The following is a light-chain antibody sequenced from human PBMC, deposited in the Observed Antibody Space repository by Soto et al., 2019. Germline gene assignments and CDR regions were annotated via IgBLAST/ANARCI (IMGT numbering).Light chain of an antibody. Sequence: QSVLTQPASVSGSPGQSITISCTGSSSDVGGYDYVSWYQQHPCKAPKLMIYEVSNRPSGVSNRFSGSKSGNTASLTISGLQAEDEADYYCCSYTGSLTLLFGGGTKVTVL. CDR3: CSYTGSLTLL. V-gene: IGLV2-14*01. CDR2: EVS. J-gene: IGLJ2*01. CDR1: SSDVGGYDY.